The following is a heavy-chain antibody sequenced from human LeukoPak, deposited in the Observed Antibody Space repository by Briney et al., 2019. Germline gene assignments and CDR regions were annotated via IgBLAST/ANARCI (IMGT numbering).Heavy chain of an antibody. CDR2: ISANADTT. CDR1: GFTFSNNA. Sequence: QTGGSLRLSCAASGFTFSNNAMSWVRQAPGKGLEWVSSISANADTTFHADSVKGRFTISRDNSKNTLYLQMNSLRAEDTALYYCSGWPGFDYWGQGALVTVSS. D-gene: IGHD6-19*01. CDR3: SGWPGFDY. J-gene: IGHJ4*02. V-gene: IGHV3-23*01.